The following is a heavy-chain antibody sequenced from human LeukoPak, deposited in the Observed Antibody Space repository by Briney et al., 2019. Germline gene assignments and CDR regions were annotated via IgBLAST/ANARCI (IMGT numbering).Heavy chain of an antibody. Sequence: ASVKVSCKASGYRFTDYYVHWVRQAPGQGLEWMGRVSPDSGGTSYAQKFQGRVTMTTDTTISTAYMELSRLRSDDTAVYYCASGLNSRSTSCWGQGTRVTVSS. V-gene: IGHV1-2*02. CDR2: VSPDSGGT. CDR3: ASGLNSRSTSC. D-gene: IGHD6-13*01. CDR1: GYRFTDYY. J-gene: IGHJ4*02.